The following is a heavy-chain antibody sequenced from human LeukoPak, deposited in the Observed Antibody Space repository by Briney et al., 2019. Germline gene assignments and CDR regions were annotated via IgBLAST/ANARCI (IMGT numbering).Heavy chain of an antibody. Sequence: SQTLSLTCAISGDSVSSNSAAWNWIRQSPSRGLEWLGRTYYRSKWYNDYAVSVKSRITINQYTSKNQFSLQLNSVTPEDTAVYYCARAHGSFDAFDIWGQGTMVTVSS. D-gene: IGHD6-13*01. CDR2: TYYRSKWYN. J-gene: IGHJ3*02. CDR1: GDSVSSNSAA. CDR3: ARAHGSFDAFDI. V-gene: IGHV6-1*01.